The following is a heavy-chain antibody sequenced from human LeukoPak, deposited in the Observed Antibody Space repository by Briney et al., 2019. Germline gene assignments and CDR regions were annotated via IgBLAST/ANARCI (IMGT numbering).Heavy chain of an antibody. D-gene: IGHD6-13*01. V-gene: IGHV1-46*01. CDR3: ARAGYSSSWYDPLDYYYYYYYMDV. Sequence: ASVKVSCKASGYTFTSYYMHWVRQAPGQGLEWMGIINPSGGSTSYAQKFQGRVTMTRDMSTSTVYMELSSLRSEDTAVYYCARAGYSSSWYDPLDYYYYYYYMDVWGKGTTVTVSS. CDR1: GYTFTSYY. J-gene: IGHJ6*03. CDR2: INPSGGST.